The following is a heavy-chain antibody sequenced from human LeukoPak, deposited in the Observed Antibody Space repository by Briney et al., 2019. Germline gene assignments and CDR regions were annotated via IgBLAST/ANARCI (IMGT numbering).Heavy chain of an antibody. CDR1: GFTFSDYY. V-gene: IGHV3-11*01. J-gene: IGHJ4*02. D-gene: IGHD4-17*01. Sequence: GGSLRLSCAACGFTFSDYYMSWIRQAPGKGLEWVSYISSSGSTIYYADSVKGRFTISRDNAKNSLYLQMNSLRAEDTAVYYCSKKGQNEDYGKPDWGQGTLVTVSP. CDR2: ISSSGSTI. CDR3: SKKGQNEDYGKPD.